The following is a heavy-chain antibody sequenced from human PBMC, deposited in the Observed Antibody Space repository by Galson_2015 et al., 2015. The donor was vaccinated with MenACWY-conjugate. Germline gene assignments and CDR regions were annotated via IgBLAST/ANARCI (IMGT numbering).Heavy chain of an antibody. J-gene: IGHJ6*02. V-gene: IGHV1-69*04. CDR1: EVTLNVYT. CDR3: ARDMGSVGDV. D-gene: IGHD1-26*01. CDR2: IIPILGMT. Sequence: SVKVSCKASEVTLNVYTISWVRQAPGEGLEWVGRIIPILGMTNYGQRFQGRVTMTADKSTSTAYMELSSLQSEDTAVYYCARDMGSVGDVWGQGTTVIVS.